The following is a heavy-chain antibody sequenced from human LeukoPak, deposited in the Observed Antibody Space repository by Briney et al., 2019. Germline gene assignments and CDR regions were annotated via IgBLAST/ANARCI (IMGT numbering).Heavy chain of an antibody. V-gene: IGHV3-30-3*01. CDR2: ISYDGSNK. Sequence: GGSLRLSCAASGFTFSSYAMLWVRQAPGKGLEWVAVISYDGSNKYYADSVKGRFTISRDNSKNTLYLQMNSLRAEDTAVYYCAREGIEGYFDYWGQGNLVTVSS. D-gene: IGHD1-26*01. CDR3: AREGIEGYFDY. CDR1: GFTFSSYA. J-gene: IGHJ4*02.